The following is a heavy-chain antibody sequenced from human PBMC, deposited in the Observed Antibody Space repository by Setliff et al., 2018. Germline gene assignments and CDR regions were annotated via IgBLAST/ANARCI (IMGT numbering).Heavy chain of an antibody. Sequence: PSETLSLTCAVYGGSFSGYYWSWIRQPPGKRLEWIGGIIHSGSTNYNPSLKSRVTISMDTSKNQFSLKVPSVTVADTAVYYCARSFSRSGKFLLDYWGQGALVTVSS. CDR3: ARSFSRSGKFLLDY. CDR1: GGSFSGYY. V-gene: IGHV4-34*12. CDR2: IIHSGST. D-gene: IGHD1-26*01. J-gene: IGHJ4*02.